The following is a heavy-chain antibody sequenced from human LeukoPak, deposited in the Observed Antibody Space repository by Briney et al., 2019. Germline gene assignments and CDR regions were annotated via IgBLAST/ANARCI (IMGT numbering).Heavy chain of an antibody. Sequence: GGSLRLSCAASGFTFSSYAMHWVRQAPGKGLEWVAVISYDGSNKYYADSVKGRFTISRDNSKNTLYLQMNSLRAEDTAVYYCARDSGAYYDSSGPRDSYAFDIWGQGTMVTVSS. D-gene: IGHD3-22*01. V-gene: IGHV3-30-3*01. CDR2: ISYDGSNK. CDR3: ARDSGAYYDSSGPRDSYAFDI. J-gene: IGHJ3*02. CDR1: GFTFSSYA.